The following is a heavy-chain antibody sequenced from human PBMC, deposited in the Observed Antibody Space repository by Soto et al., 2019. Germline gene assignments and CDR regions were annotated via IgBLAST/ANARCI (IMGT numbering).Heavy chain of an antibody. CDR2: IIPIFGTA. D-gene: IGHD6-6*01. CDR1: GGTFSSYA. Sequence: QVQLVQSGAEVKKPGSSVKVSCKASGGTFSSYAISWVRQAPGQGLEWMGGIIPIFGTANYAQKFQGRVTITADDSTSTAYMELSSLRSEDTAVYYCARAEYSSSSEHYYYYGMDVWGQKTTVTVSS. J-gene: IGHJ6*02. V-gene: IGHV1-69*12. CDR3: ARAEYSSSSEHYYYYGMDV.